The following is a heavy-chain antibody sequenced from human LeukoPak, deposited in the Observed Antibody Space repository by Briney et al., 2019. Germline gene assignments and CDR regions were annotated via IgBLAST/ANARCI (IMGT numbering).Heavy chain of an antibody. D-gene: IGHD2-2*03. CDR2: INTDGSST. CDR3: ATVRGYSPDS. CDR1: GDTFTGDW. J-gene: IGHJ4*02. Sequence: RGSLRLSCGATGDTFTGDWRHRVRQPPGKGLVWVSHINTDGSSTTYADSVKGRFSISRDNAKSTLYLQMNSLRAEDPAVYYGATVRGYSPDSWGQGTLVTVSS. V-gene: IGHV3-74*01.